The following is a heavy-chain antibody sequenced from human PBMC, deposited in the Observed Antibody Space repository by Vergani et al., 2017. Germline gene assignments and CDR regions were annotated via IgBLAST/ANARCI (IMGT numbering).Heavy chain of an antibody. Sequence: QVQLVQSGAEVKKPGASVKVSCKASGYTFTSYYMHWVRQAPGQGLEWMGGIIPIFGTANYAQKFQGRVTITADKSTSTAYMELSSLRSEDTAVYYCARVVEMATIWGAFDIWGQGTMVTVSS. D-gene: IGHD5-24*01. CDR1: GYTFTSYY. J-gene: IGHJ3*02. CDR3: ARVVEMATIWGAFDI. V-gene: IGHV1-69*06. CDR2: IIPIFGTA.